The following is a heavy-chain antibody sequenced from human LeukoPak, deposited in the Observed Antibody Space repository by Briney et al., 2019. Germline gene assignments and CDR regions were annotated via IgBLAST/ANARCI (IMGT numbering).Heavy chain of an antibody. CDR3: AKEIYGDYINDAFDI. J-gene: IGHJ3*02. CDR2: ISGSGGST. V-gene: IGHV3-23*01. Sequence: GGSRRLSCAASGFTFSSYAMSWVRQAPGRGLEWVSAISGSGGSTYYADSVKGRFTISRDNSKNTLYLQMNSLRAEDTAVYYCAKEIYGDYINDAFDIWGQGTMVTVSS. D-gene: IGHD4-17*01. CDR1: GFTFSSYA.